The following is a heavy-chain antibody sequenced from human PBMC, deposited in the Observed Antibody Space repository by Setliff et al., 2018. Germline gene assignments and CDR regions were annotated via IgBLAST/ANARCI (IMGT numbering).Heavy chain of an antibody. Sequence: PSETLSLTCTVSGASITNINYYWGLIRQPPGKGLEWIGSIFYSGRTFYNPSLKSRVTISVDTSKNQISLTLSSVTAADTAVYYCARLPNYVWGSPVDYWGQGTLVTV. CDR3: ARLPNYVWGSPVDY. J-gene: IGHJ4*02. CDR2: IFYSGRT. D-gene: IGHD3-16*01. CDR1: GASITNINYY. V-gene: IGHV4-39*01.